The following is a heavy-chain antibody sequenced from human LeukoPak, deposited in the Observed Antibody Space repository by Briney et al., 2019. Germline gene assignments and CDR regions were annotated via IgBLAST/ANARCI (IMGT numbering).Heavy chain of an antibody. D-gene: IGHD4/OR15-4a*01. Sequence: GGSLRLSCTVSGFTFSSNSMSWVRQAPGKGLEWVSFIYSDNTHYSDSVKGRFTISRDNSKNTLYLQMNSLRAEDTAVYYCARRAGAYSHPYDYWGQGTLVTVSS. CDR3: ARRAGAYSHPYDY. CDR1: GFTFSSNS. J-gene: IGHJ4*02. V-gene: IGHV3-53*01. CDR2: IYSDNT.